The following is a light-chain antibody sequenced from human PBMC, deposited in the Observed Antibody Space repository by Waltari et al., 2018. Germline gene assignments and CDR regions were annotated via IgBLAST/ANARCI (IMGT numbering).Light chain of an antibody. V-gene: IGLV1-40*01. Sequence: QSVLTQPPSVSGAPGQRVTISCTGGGSNIGAGYDVHWYRQLPGKAPELLIYGVNNRPSGVPARFFGSLSGTSASLAITGLQAEDEADYYCQSYDTSLSVVFGGGTKLTV. CDR3: QSYDTSLSVV. J-gene: IGLJ2*01. CDR2: GVN. CDR1: GSNIGAGYD.